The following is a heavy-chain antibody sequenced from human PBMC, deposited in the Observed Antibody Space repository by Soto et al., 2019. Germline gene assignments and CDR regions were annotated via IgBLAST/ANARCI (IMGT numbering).Heavy chain of an antibody. CDR3: ARASTGGTSTVTTPYYYYGMDV. Sequence: ASVKVSCKASGYTFTSYAMHWVRQAPGQRLEWMGWINAGNGNTKYSQKFQGRVTITADESTSTAYMELSSLRSEDTAVYYCARASTGGTSTVTTPYYYYGMDVWGQGTTVTVSS. CDR1: GYTFTSYA. CDR2: INAGNGNT. J-gene: IGHJ6*02. V-gene: IGHV1-3*01. D-gene: IGHD4-17*01.